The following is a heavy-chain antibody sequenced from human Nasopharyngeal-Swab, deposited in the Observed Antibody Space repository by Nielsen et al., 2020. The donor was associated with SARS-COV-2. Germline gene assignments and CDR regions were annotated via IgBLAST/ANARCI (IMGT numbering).Heavy chain of an antibody. CDR3: ARISQKLLHYDY. CDR1: GFSLSNARMG. D-gene: IGHD2-15*01. Sequence: SGPTLVKPTETLTLTCTVSGFSLSNARMGVSWIRQPPGKALEWLAHIFSNDEKSHSTSLKSRLTISKDTSKSQVVLTMTNMDPVDTATYYCARISQKLLHYDYWGQGTLVTVSS. J-gene: IGHJ4*02. V-gene: IGHV2-26*01. CDR2: IFSNDEK.